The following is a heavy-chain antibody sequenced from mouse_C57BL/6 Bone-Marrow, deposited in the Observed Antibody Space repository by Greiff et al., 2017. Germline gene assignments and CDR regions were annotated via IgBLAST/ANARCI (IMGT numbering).Heavy chain of an antibody. V-gene: IGHV3-6*01. Sequence: VPLPASGPGLVTPSQSLSLTCSVTGYSITSGYYWNWIRQFPGNKLEWMGYISYDGSNNYNPSLKNRISITRDTSKNQFFLKLNSVTTEDTATYYCARRGGNTWFAYWGQGTLVTVSA. J-gene: IGHJ3*01. D-gene: IGHD2-1*01. CDR2: ISYDGSN. CDR1: GYSITSGYY. CDR3: ARRGGNTWFAY.